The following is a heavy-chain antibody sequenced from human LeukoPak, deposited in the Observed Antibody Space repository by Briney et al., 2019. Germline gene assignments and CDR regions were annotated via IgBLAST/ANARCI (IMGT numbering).Heavy chain of an antibody. Sequence: GGSLRLSCAASVFTFDDYAMHWVRQAPGKGLEWVSVISWNSGTIGYADSVKGRFTMSRANAKNSLCLQMNSLRAEDTAVYYCAKDRDSGYGGYYYMDVWGKGTTVTISS. CDR1: VFTFDDYA. CDR3: AKDRDSGYGGYYYMDV. CDR2: ISWNSGTI. D-gene: IGHD5-12*01. V-gene: IGHV3-9*01. J-gene: IGHJ6*03.